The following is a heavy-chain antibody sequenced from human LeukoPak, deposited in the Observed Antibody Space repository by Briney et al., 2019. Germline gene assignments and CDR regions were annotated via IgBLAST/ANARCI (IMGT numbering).Heavy chain of an antibody. V-gene: IGHV3-21*01. D-gene: IGHD1-7*01. CDR1: GFTFSSYG. J-gene: IGHJ4*02. CDR3: ARVRFTGTSPDFGY. CDR2: ISSSSSYI. Sequence: PRGSLRLSCAASGFTFSSYGMHWVRQAQGKGLEWVSSISSSSSYIYYADSVKGRFTISRDNAKNSLYLQMNSLRAEDTAVYYCARVRFTGTSPDFGYWGQGTLVTVSS.